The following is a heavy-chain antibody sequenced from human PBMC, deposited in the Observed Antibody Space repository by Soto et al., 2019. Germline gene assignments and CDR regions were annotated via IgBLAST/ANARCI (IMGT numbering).Heavy chain of an antibody. CDR2: INAGNGNT. CDR3: ARLGWVVTGTTYYYYNMDV. D-gene: IGHD1-7*01. J-gene: IGHJ6*03. Sequence: QVPLVQSGAEVKKPGASVKVSCKASGYTFTSYAMHWVRQAPGQRLEWMGWINAGNGNTKYSQTFQGRVTITRDTSASTAYMELSSLRSEVTAVYYCARLGWVVTGTTYYYYNMDVWGKGSTVTVSS. CDR1: GYTFTSYA. V-gene: IGHV1-3*01.